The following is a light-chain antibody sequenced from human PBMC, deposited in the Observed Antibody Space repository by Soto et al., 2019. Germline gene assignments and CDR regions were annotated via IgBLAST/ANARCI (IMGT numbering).Light chain of an antibody. CDR3: QQRSNWPT. V-gene: IGKV3-11*01. J-gene: IGKJ5*01. CDR1: QSVSRN. Sequence: EILLTQSPATLSLSPGERVTLSCRASQSVSRNLAWYQQRPGQAPRLLIYGASSRATGIPARFSGSGSGTDFTLTISSLEPEDFAVYYCQQRSNWPTFGQGTRLEI. CDR2: GAS.